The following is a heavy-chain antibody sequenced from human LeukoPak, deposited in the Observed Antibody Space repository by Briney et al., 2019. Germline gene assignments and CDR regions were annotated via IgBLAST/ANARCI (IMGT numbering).Heavy chain of an antibody. J-gene: IGHJ6*02. Sequence: GGSLRLSCAAAGFSFSTYAMGWVRQAAGKGLGWVSDITGSGDNTNYAGSVKGRFTIYRDNSKRTLYLQVDGLRVGDTAVYYCARVSGSGSTHLDYHYGMDVWGQGTTVTVSS. CDR2: ITGSGDNT. V-gene: IGHV3-23*01. D-gene: IGHD1-26*01. CDR3: ARVSGSGSTHLDYHYGMDV. CDR1: GFSFSTYA.